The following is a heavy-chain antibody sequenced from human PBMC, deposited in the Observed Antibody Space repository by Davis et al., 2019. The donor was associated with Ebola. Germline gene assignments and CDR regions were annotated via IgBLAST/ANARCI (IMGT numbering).Heavy chain of an antibody. J-gene: IGHJ5*02. CDR2: INHSGST. CDR1: GGSFSGYY. D-gene: IGHD6-19*01. V-gene: IGHV4-34*01. CDR3: ARPGTYSSGWYGWFDP. Sequence: GSLRLSCAVSGGSFSGYYWSWIRQPPGKGLEWMGEINHSGSTNYNPSLKSRVTISVDTSKNQFSLKLSSVTAADTAVYYCARPGTYSSGWYGWFDPWGQGTLVTVSS.